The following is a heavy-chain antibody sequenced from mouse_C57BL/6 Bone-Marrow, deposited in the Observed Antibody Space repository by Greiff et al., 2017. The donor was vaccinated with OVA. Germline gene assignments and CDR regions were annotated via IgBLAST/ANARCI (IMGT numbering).Heavy chain of an antibody. CDR3: ARVDSSGYDY. J-gene: IGHJ2*01. D-gene: IGHD3-2*02. V-gene: IGHV5-16*01. CDR2: INYDGSST. Sequence: EVMLVESEGGLVQPGSSMKLSCTASGFTFSDYYMAWVRQVPEKGLEWVATINYDGSSTYYLDSLKSRFIISRDNAKNILYLQMSSLKSEDTATYYCARVDSSGYDYWGQGTTLTVSS. CDR1: GFTFSDYY.